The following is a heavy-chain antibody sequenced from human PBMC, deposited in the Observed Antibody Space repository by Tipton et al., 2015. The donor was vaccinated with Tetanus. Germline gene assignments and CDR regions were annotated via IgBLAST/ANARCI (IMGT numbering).Heavy chain of an antibody. CDR3: ARPEASGRARGFDI. CDR2: MYNSGAT. CDR1: GGSIISTRYY. V-gene: IGHV4-39*02. D-gene: IGHD3-10*01. Sequence: TLSLTCTVSGGSIISTRYYCAWILQPPGKGLGWIGTMYNSGATYYNPSLKGRVTISGDTSKNLFSLTSVTASDTAVYYCARPEASGRARGFDIWGQGTKVTVSP. J-gene: IGHJ3*02.